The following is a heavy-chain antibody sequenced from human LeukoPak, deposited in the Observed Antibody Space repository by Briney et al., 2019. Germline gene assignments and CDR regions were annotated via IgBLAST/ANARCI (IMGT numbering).Heavy chain of an antibody. V-gene: IGHV4-59*01. D-gene: IGHD3-22*01. CDR3: ARVTGYIVEDYFDY. Sequence: SETLSLTCSVSGGSISSYYWSWIRQPPGQGLEWIGFIYYRGDTKYNPPLKSRVTILVDTSKNQFSLKLSSVTAADTAVYYCARVTGYIVEDYFDYWGQGTLVTVSS. J-gene: IGHJ4*02. CDR2: IYYRGDT. CDR1: GGSISSYY.